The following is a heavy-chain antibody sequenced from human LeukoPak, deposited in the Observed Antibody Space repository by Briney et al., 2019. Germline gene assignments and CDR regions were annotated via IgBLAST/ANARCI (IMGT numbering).Heavy chain of an antibody. Sequence: SETLSLTCTVSGGSISSYSWSWIRQPAGKGLEWIGRIYTSGSTKYNPSLKSRVTMSVDTSKNQFSLKLNSVTAADTAVYYCARNRQQLAIDYWGQGTLVTVSS. CDR3: ARNRQQLAIDY. V-gene: IGHV4-4*07. D-gene: IGHD6-13*01. J-gene: IGHJ4*02. CDR2: IYTSGST. CDR1: GGSISSYS.